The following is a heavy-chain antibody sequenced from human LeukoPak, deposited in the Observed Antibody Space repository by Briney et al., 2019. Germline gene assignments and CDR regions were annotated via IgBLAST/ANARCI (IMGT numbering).Heavy chain of an antibody. J-gene: IGHJ4*02. V-gene: IGHV3-11*01. CDR3: ARDRKDSSSWEYYFDY. CDR1: GFTFSDYY. Sequence: GGSLRLSCAASGFTFSDYYMSWIRQAPGRGLEWVSHFSTSGSSIYYADSVKGRVTISRDNAKNSLYLQMNSLRAEDTAVYYCARDRKDSSSWEYYFDYWGQGTLVTVSS. D-gene: IGHD6-13*01. CDR2: FSTSGSSI.